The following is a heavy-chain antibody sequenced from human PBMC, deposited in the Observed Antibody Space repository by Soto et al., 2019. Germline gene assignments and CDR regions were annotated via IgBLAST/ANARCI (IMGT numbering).Heavy chain of an antibody. CDR3: ASSYFYDSGGYYPFDY. Sequence: QVQLVESGGGVVQPGTSLRLSCAASGFSFSTYAMYWVRQAPGRGLEWVAVISDDGNTKYYADSVKGRFTISRDNSRNTQYLQIYSLRTEDAAVYYCASSYFYDSGGYYPFDYWGQGTLVTVSS. V-gene: IGHV3-30-3*01. D-gene: IGHD3-22*01. CDR1: GFSFSTYA. CDR2: ISDDGNTK. J-gene: IGHJ4*02.